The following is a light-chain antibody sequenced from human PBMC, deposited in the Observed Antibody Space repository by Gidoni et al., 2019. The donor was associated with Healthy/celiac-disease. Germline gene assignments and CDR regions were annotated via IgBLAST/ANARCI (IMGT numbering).Light chain of an antibody. V-gene: IGLV2-14*01. J-gene: IGLJ1*01. CDR3: SSYTSSSTYV. CDR1: SSDVGGYND. CDR2: DVS. Sequence: QSALTQPASVSGSPGQSITISSTGTSSDVGGYNDVSWYQQHPGKAPKLMIYDVSNRPSGVSNRFSGSKSGNTASLTISGLQAEDEADYYCSSYTSSSTYVFGTGTKVTVL.